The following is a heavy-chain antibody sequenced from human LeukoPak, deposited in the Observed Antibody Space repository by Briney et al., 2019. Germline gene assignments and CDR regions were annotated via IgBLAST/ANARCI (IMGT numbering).Heavy chain of an antibody. J-gene: IGHJ3*01. CDR1: GFTFSSYW. Sequence: GGSLRLSCAASGFTFSSYWMTWVRQAPGKGLEWVANIREDGSEKYYVDSVKGRFTVSRDNAKNSLYLQVNSLRAEDTAVYYCAREHFYGSDSNAFDVWGQGTLVTVSS. V-gene: IGHV3-7*01. CDR3: AREHFYGSDSNAFDV. D-gene: IGHD3-10*01. CDR2: IREDGSEK.